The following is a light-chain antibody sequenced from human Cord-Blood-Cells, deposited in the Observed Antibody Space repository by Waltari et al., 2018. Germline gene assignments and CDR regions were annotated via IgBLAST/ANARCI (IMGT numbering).Light chain of an antibody. Sequence: DIQMTQSQSSLSASVGDRVTITCRASQSMSSYLNWYQQKPGKAPKLLIYAASSLQSGVPSRLSGSGSGTDLTLPIRSLQPEDFATYYCQQSYSTPRTFGQGTKLEIK. CDR1: QSMSSY. CDR3: QQSYSTPRT. CDR2: AAS. V-gene: IGKV1-39*01. J-gene: IGKJ2*02.